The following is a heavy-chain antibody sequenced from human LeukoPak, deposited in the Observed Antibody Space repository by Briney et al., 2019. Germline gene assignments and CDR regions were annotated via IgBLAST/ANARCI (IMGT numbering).Heavy chain of an antibody. V-gene: IGHV4-38-2*02. CDR1: GYSISDGFY. CDR2: IYRSGTT. CDR3: ARSLTTYYYDSSGPGDAFEI. Sequence: SETLSLTCTVSGYSISDGFYWGRIRQPPGKGLEWIGSIYRSGTTYYNPSLKSRVTISVDTSRNQFSLKVTSVTAADTAVYYCARSLTTYYYDSSGPGDAFEIWGQGTMVTVSS. J-gene: IGHJ3*02. D-gene: IGHD3-22*01.